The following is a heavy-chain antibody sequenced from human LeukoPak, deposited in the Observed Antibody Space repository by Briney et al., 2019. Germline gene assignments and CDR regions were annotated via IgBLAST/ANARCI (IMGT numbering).Heavy chain of an antibody. CDR1: GYTFTSYW. V-gene: IGHV5-51*01. CDR2: IHPGDSDT. Sequence: GESLKISCKGSGYTFTSYWIGWVRQMPGKGLEWMGIIHPGDSDTRYSPSFEGQVTISADKSFSTAYLQWSGLRASDTAIYYCARQKSSNDPFDFWGQGTLVTVSS. J-gene: IGHJ4*02. D-gene: IGHD6-6*01. CDR3: ARQKSSNDPFDF.